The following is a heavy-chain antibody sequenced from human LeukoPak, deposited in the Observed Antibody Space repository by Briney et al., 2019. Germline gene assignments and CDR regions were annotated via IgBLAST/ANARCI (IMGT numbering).Heavy chain of an antibody. J-gene: IGHJ2*01. V-gene: IGHV4-34*01. CDR1: GGSFSGYY. CDR2: INHSGST. CDR3: ARRNYDILTGYGRKPIDWYFDL. Sequence: PSETLSLTCAVYGGSFSGYYWSWIRQPPGKGLEWIGEINHSGSTNYNPSLKSRVTISVDTSKNQFSLKLSSVTAADTAVYYCARRNYDILTGYGRKPIDWYFDLWGRGTLVTVSS. D-gene: IGHD3-9*01.